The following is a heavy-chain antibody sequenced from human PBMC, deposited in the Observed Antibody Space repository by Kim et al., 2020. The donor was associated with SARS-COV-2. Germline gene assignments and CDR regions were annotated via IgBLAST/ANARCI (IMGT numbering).Heavy chain of an antibody. D-gene: IGHD3-9*01. CDR2: ISSSSSYI. V-gene: IGHV3-21*01. CDR1: GFTFSSYS. CDR3: AREETLYDILTGYQNWFEP. J-gene: IGHJ5*02. Sequence: GGSLRLSCAASGFTFSSYSMNWVRQAPGKGLEWVSSISSSSSYIYYADSVKGRFTISRDNAKNSLYLQMNSLRAEDTAVYYCAREETLYDILTGYQNWFEPWGQGTLVTVSA.